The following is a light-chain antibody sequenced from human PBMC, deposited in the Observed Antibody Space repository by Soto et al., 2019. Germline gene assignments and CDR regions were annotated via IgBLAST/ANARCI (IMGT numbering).Light chain of an antibody. V-gene: IGKV1-5*01. Sequence: DIQLTQSPSTLSASVGDRVTLTCRASQSISSWLAWYQQKPGKAPKLLIYDASSLESGVPSRFSGSGSGTEFTLTISSLQPDDFATYYCQQYNSSPTFGQGTKVDI. CDR2: DAS. CDR1: QSISSW. CDR3: QQYNSSPT. J-gene: IGKJ1*01.